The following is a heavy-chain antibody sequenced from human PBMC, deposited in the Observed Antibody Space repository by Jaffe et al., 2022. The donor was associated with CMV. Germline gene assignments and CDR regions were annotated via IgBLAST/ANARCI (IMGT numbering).Heavy chain of an antibody. D-gene: IGHD6-13*01. CDR1: GFTFSSYW. V-gene: IGHV3-7*03. CDR2: IKQDGSEK. J-gene: IGHJ4*02. CDR3: ARDLGSSSWGFDY. Sequence: EVQLVESGGGLVQPGGSLRLSCAASGFTFSSYWMSWVRQAPGKGLEWVANIKQDGSEKYYVDSVKGRFTISRDNAKNSLYLQMNSLRAEDTAVYYCARDLGSSSWGFDYWGQGTLVTVSS.